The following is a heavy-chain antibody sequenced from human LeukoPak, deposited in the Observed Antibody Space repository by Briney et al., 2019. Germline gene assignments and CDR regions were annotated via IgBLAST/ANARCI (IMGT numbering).Heavy chain of an antibody. V-gene: IGHV3-66*04. CDR2: IYSGGST. D-gene: IGHD3-22*01. CDR1: GFTVSSNY. CDR3: ARHYFDENSAYRPNDY. J-gene: IGHJ4*02. Sequence: GGSLRLSCAASGFTVSSNYMSWVRQAPGKGLEWVSVIYSGGSTYYADSVKGRFTISRDNAKNSLYLQMNSLRAEDTAVYYCARHYFDENSAYRPNDYWGQGTLVIVSS.